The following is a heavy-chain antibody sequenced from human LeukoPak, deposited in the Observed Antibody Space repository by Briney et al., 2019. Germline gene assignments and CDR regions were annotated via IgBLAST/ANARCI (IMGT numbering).Heavy chain of an antibody. D-gene: IGHD5-18*01. V-gene: IGHV4-59*08. CDR1: GGSFNNYY. J-gene: IGHJ3*02. Sequence: SETLSLTCTVSGGSFNNYYRSWIRQPPGKGLEWIGYIYYSGGDMNYNPSLKSRLTISVDTSKNQISLMLTSMTAADTAVYYCARQPAATAAFDIWAQGTMVTVSS. CDR2: IYYSGGDM. CDR3: ARQPAATAAFDI.